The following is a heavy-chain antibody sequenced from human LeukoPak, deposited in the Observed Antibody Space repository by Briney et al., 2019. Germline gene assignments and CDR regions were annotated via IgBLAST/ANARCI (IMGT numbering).Heavy chain of an antibody. CDR3: ARVASHWGFDP. Sequence: PGGSLRLSCAASGVTFSSYSMNWVRQAPGKGLEWVSSISSSSSYIYYADSVKGRFTISRDNAKNSLYLQMNSLRAEDTAVYYCARVASHWGFDPWGQGTLVTVSS. CDR1: GVTFSSYS. V-gene: IGHV3-21*01. J-gene: IGHJ5*02. D-gene: IGHD7-27*01. CDR2: ISSSSSYI.